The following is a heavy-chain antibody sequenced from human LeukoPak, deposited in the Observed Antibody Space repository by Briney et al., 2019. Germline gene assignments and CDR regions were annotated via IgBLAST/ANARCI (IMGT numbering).Heavy chain of an antibody. CDR2: ISYDGSNK. J-gene: IGHJ6*02. CDR1: RFTFSSYG. V-gene: IGHV3-30*03. Sequence: GGSLRLSCAASRFTFSSYGMHWVRQAPGKGLEWVAVISYDGSNKYYADSVKGRFTISRDNSKNTLYLQMNSLRAEDTAVYYCARGDDYYGMDVWGQGTTVTVSS. CDR3: ARGDDYYGMDV. D-gene: IGHD3-16*01.